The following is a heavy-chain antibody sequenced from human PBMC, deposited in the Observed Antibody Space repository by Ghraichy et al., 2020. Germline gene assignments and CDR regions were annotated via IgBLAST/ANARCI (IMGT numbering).Heavy chain of an antibody. CDR2: IYTSGRT. D-gene: IGHD3-10*01. CDR1: GGSISSYY. V-gene: IGHV4-4*07. Sequence: GSLRLSCTVSGGSISSYYWSWIRQPAGKGLEWIGRIYTSGRTNYNPSLQSRVTMSVDTSKNQFSLKLSSVTAADTAVYYCARDIVTMVRGVINWCDPWGQGTLVTVSS. CDR3: ARDIVTMVRGVINWCDP. J-gene: IGHJ5*02.